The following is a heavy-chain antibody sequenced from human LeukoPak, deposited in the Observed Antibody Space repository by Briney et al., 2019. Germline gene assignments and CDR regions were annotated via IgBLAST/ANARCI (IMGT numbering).Heavy chain of an antibody. V-gene: IGHV1-2*02. Sequence: ASVKVSCKASGYTFTGYYMHWVRQAPGQGLEWMGWISPNSGGTHYAQKFQGRVTMTRDTSISTAYMELSRLRSDDTAVYYCARGALVVVPAAMDYWGQGTLVTVSS. CDR2: ISPNSGGT. CDR1: GYTFTGYY. D-gene: IGHD2-2*01. J-gene: IGHJ4*02. CDR3: ARGALVVVPAAMDY.